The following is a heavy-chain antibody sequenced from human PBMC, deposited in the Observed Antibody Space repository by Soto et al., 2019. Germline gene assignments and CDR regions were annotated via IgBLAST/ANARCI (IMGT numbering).Heavy chain of an antibody. CDR1: GYTFTGYY. CDR2: INPNSGGT. J-gene: IGHJ4*02. V-gene: IGHV1-2*02. CDR3: ARVLGNRHCSSTSCYRYYYFDY. D-gene: IGHD2-2*01. Sequence: QVQLVQSGAEVKKPGASVKVSCKASGYTFTGYYMHWVRQAPGQGLEWMGWINPNSGGTNYAQKFQGRVTMTRDTSSSTAYMELSRLRSDDTAVYYCARVLGNRHCSSTSCYRYYYFDYWGQGTLVTVSS.